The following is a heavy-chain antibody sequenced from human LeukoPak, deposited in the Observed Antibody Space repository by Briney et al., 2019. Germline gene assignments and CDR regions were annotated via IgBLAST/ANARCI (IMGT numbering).Heavy chain of an antibody. V-gene: IGHV1-24*01. J-gene: IGHJ4*02. CDR2: FDPEDGEA. Sequence: ASVKVSCKASGYTFTSYDINWVRQAPGKGLEWMGGFDPEDGEAIYAQKFQGRVTMTEDTSTDTAYMELSSLRSEDTAVYYCATAPSTAPYDYLFWGQGTLVTVSS. D-gene: IGHD3-16*01. CDR1: GYTFTSYD. CDR3: ATAPSTAPYDYLF.